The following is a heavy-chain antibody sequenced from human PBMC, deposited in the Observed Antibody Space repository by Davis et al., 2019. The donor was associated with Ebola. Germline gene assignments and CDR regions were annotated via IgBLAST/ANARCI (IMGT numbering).Heavy chain of an antibody. CDR1: GFTFSSYG. CDR2: ISYDGSNK. Sequence: PGGSLRLSCVASGFTFSSYGMHWVRQAPGKGLEWVAVISYDGSNKYYADSVKGRFTISRDNSKNTLYLQMNSLRAEDTAVYYCAKERDYYGSGAEFDYWGQGTLVTVSS. CDR3: AKERDYYGSGAEFDY. D-gene: IGHD3-10*01. J-gene: IGHJ4*02. V-gene: IGHV3-30*18.